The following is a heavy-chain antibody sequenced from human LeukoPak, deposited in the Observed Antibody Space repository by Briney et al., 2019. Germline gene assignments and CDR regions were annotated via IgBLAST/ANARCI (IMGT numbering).Heavy chain of an antibody. D-gene: IGHD1-14*01. CDR1: GFTFSTYD. V-gene: IGHV3-13*01. Sequence: GGSLRLSCAASGFTFSTYDMHWVRQVTGKGLEWVSAIGTVDDTYYLGSVKGRFTISRENAKNVLYLQMSSLRVEDTAVYYCAREIRETVFTRHHHYGIDVWGQGTTVTVSS. J-gene: IGHJ6*02. CDR3: AREIRETVFTRHHHYGIDV. CDR2: IGTVDDT.